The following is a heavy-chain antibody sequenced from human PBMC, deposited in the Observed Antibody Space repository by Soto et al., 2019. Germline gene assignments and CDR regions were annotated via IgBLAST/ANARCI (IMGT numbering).Heavy chain of an antibody. CDR1: GSTLTELS. Sequence: ASVRVSCKVSGSTLTELSMHWVRQAPGKGLEWMGGFDPEDGETIYAQRFQGRVTMTEDTSASTAYMEVSSLRSEDTAVYYCARDLSAHTTGWYYFDYWGQGTLVTVSS. CDR3: ARDLSAHTTGWYYFDY. D-gene: IGHD6-19*01. J-gene: IGHJ4*02. CDR2: FDPEDGET. V-gene: IGHV1-24*01.